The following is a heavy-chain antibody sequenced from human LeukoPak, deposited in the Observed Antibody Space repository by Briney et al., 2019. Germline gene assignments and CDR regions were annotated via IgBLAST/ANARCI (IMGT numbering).Heavy chain of an antibody. CDR1: GYSISISYY. D-gene: IGHD3-10*01. Sequence: SETLSLTCAVSGYSISISYYWGWIRQAPGKGLEWIGSIYHSGSTYYNPSLKSRVAISVDTSKNQFSLKLSSVTAADTAVYYCARQLYVSGSYYAPMDVWGKGTTVMISS. CDR2: IYHSGST. J-gene: IGHJ6*03. CDR3: ARQLYVSGSYYAPMDV. V-gene: IGHV4-38-2*01.